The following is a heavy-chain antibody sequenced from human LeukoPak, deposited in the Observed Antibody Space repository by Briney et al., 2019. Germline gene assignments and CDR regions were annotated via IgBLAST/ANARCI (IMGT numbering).Heavy chain of an antibody. CDR2: ISWNSGSI. CDR3: AKDTPSSSWYGAIDY. J-gene: IGHJ4*02. D-gene: IGHD6-13*01. V-gene: IGHV3-9*01. Sequence: PGGSLRLSCAASGFTFDDYPMHWVRQAPGKGLEWVSVISWNSGSIGYAGSVKGRFTISRDNAKISLYMQMNSLRAEDTALYYCAKDTPSSSWYGAIDYWGQGTLVTVSS. CDR1: GFTFDDYP.